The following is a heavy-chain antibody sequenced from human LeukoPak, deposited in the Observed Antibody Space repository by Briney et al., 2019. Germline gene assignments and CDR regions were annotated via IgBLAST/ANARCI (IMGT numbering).Heavy chain of an antibody. D-gene: IGHD4-11*01. J-gene: IGHJ4*02. CDR2: IYHSGDT. Sequence: SQTLSLTCTVSGGTISAAGYYWSWIRQLPGKGLEWIGYIYHSGDTYYNPSLKSRVSISGDTSKNQFSLNLTSVTAADTAVYYCARGFYRGASERSFDCWGQGTLVTVSS. V-gene: IGHV4-31*03. CDR3: ARGFYRGASERSFDC. CDR1: GGTISAAGYY.